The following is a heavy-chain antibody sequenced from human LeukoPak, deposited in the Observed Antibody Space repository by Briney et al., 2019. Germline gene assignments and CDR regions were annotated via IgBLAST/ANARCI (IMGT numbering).Heavy chain of an antibody. Sequence: KPSETLSLTCTVSGGSISSSSYYWGWIRQPPGKGLEWIGSIYYSGSTYYNPSLKSRVTISVDTSKNQFSLKLSSVTAADTAVYYCRGDLGIDYWGQGTLVTVSS. CDR2: IYYSGST. J-gene: IGHJ4*02. D-gene: IGHD3-16*01. CDR1: GGSISSSSYY. CDR3: RGDLGIDY. V-gene: IGHV4-39*01.